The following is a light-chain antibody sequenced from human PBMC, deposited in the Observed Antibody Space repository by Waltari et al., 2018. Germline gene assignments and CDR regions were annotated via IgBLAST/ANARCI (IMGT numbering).Light chain of an antibody. J-gene: IGKJ1*01. CDR3: SQGYNNPRT. CDR2: AAS. CDR1: QGISSW. V-gene: IGKV1-12*01. Sequence: DIQMTQSPSSLSASVGDKVTITCRASQGISSWLAWYQQKPGKAPKLLIYAASSLQSGVPSRFSRRGSGTDYTLTISSLQPEDFANYYCSQGYNNPRTVGQGTKVEIK.